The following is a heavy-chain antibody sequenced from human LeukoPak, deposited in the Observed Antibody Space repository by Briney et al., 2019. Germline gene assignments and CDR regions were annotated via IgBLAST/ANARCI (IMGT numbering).Heavy chain of an antibody. J-gene: IGHJ3*02. CDR1: GGSISSDNYS. V-gene: IGHV4-61*02. CDR2: VYTSGST. CDR3: AREPDSAVIGAFDI. D-gene: IGHD3-10*01. Sequence: NPSQTLSLTCTVSGGSISSDNYSWSWIRQPAGKGLEWIGRVYTSGSTNYNPSLKSRVTITVDTSKNQFSLKLSSVTAADTAVYYCAREPDSAVIGAFDIWGQGTMVTVSS.